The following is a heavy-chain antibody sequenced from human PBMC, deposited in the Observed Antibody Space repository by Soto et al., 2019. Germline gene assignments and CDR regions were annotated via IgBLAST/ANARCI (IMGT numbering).Heavy chain of an antibody. CDR1: GDSISSGDYY. D-gene: IGHD6-6*01. CDR2: IYYSGTT. CDR3: ARDRHNNFFDP. J-gene: IGHJ5*02. Sequence: SETLSLTCTVSGDSISSGDYYWSWVRQSPGKGLEWIGCIYYSGTTYYNPSLESRVAISLDTSRSQFSLTLHSVTAADTAIYYCARDRHNNFFDPWGQGTLVTVSS. V-gene: IGHV4-30-4*01.